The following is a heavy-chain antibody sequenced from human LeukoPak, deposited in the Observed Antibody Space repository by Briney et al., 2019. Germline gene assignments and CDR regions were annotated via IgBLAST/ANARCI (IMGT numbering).Heavy chain of an antibody. CDR3: ARFAAGGSYYYYMDV. CDR2: ISSSSSYI. D-gene: IGHD6-25*01. V-gene: IGHV3-21*01. J-gene: IGHJ6*03. CDR1: GFTFSSYS. Sequence: GGSLRLSCAASGFTFSSYSMNWVRQAPGKGLEWVSSISSSSSYIYYADSVKGRFTIARDNAKNSLYLQMNSLRAEDTAVYYCARFAAGGSYYYYMDVWGKGTTVTVSS.